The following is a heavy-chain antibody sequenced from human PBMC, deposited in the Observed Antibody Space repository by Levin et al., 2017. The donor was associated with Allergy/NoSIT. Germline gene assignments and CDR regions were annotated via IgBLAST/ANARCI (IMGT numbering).Heavy chain of an antibody. CDR1: GFTFSTYG. V-gene: IGHV3-64D*06. CDR2: IGGNGGIT. D-gene: IGHD3-10*01. Sequence: GESLKISCSASGFTFSTYGMHWVRQAPGKELEFVSGIGGNGGITDYTDSVKGRFTISRDNSKNMVYLQMSSLRTEDTAVYYCVTGGAYYYAHWRQGILVTVSS. J-gene: IGHJ4*02. CDR3: VTGGAYYYAH.